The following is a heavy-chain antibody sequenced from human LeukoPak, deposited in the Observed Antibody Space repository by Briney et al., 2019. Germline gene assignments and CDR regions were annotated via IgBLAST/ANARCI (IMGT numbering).Heavy chain of an antibody. CDR1: GGSISSYY. CDR3: ARHRSSGYSFDY. CDR2: IYYSGST. J-gene: IGHJ4*02. Sequence: SETLSLTCTVSGGSISSYYWSWIRQPPGKGPEWIGYIYYSGSTNYNPSLKSRVTISVDTSKNQFSLKLSSVTAADTAVYYCARHRSSGYSFDYWGQGTLVTVSS. D-gene: IGHD3-22*01. V-gene: IGHV4-59*08.